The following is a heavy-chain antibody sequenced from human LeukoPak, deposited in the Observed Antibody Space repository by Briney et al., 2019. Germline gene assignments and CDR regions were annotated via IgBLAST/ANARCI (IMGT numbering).Heavy chain of an antibody. Sequence: GSSVKVSCKASGGTFSSYTISWVRQAPGQGLEWMGRIIPILGIANYAQKFQGRVTITADKSTSTAYMELSSLRSEDTAVYYCARVRCSSTSCQDKGYYYYGMDVWGKGTTVTVSS. V-gene: IGHV1-69*02. CDR3: ARVRCSSTSCQDKGYYYYGMDV. J-gene: IGHJ6*04. CDR2: IIPILGIA. CDR1: GGTFSSYT. D-gene: IGHD2-2*01.